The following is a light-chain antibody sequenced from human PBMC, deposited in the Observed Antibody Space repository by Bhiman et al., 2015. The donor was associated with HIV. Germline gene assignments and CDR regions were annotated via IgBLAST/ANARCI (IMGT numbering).Light chain of an antibody. CDR3: HSRDSSGSHVL. J-gene: IGLJ2*01. CDR1: SLRNYY. Sequence: SSELTQGPAMSVALGQTVRITCQGDSLRNYYASWYQQKPGQAPVLVMYDKNNRPSGIPDRFSASSSGNTASLTITGSRAEDEADYYCHSRDSSGSHVLFGGGTKLTVL. CDR2: DKN. V-gene: IGLV3-19*01.